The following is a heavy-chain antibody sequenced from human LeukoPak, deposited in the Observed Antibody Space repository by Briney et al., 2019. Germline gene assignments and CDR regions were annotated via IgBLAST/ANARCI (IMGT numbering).Heavy chain of an antibody. CDR3: AKGVYERGMGGNDYFDY. CDR2: ISWDGGST. V-gene: IGHV3-43D*03. CDR1: GFTFDDYA. D-gene: IGHD1-1*01. Sequence: PGGSLRLSCAASGFTFDDYAMHWVRQAPGKGLEWVSLISWDGGSTYYADSVKGRFTMSRDNSKNSLYLQMNSLRAEDTALYYCAKGVYERGMGGNDYFDYWGQGTLVTVSS. J-gene: IGHJ4*02.